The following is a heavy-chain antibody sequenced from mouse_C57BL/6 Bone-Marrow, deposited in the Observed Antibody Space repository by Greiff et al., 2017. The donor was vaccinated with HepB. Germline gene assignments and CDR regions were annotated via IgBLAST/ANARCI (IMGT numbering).Heavy chain of an antibody. CDR2: INPNNGGT. J-gene: IGHJ1*03. CDR3: ARPPMRLLRRPRWYCDV. V-gene: IGHV1-18*01. D-gene: IGHD1-1*01. Sequence: VQLQQSGPELVKPGASVKISCKASGYTFTDYNMDWVKQSHGKSLEWIGDINPNNGGTIYNQKFKGKATLTVDKSSSTAYMDLRSLTSEDTAVYYCARPPMRLLRRPRWYCDVWGTGTTVTVSS. CDR1: GYTFTDYN.